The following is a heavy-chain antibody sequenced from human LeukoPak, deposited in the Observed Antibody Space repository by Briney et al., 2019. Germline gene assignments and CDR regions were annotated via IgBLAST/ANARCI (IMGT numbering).Heavy chain of an antibody. J-gene: IGHJ4*01. CDR2: MNPNSGNT. Sequence: GASVKVPCKASGYTFTSYDINWVRQATGQGLEWMGWMNPNSGNTGYAQKFQGRVTMTRNTSISTAYMELSSLRSEDTAVYYCASRRVGSSSPHSFDYWGHGTLVTVSS. CDR1: GYTFTSYD. CDR3: ASRRVGSSSPHSFDY. V-gene: IGHV1-8*01. D-gene: IGHD6-13*01.